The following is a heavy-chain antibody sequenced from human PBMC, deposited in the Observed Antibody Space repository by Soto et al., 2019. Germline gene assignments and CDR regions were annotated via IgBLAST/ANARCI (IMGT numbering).Heavy chain of an antibody. CDR2: IIPIFGTA. D-gene: IGHD3-22*01. V-gene: IGHV1-69*12. CDR1: GGTFSSYA. J-gene: IGHJ4*02. CDR3: ARSREHYYDSSGYYYRGNFDY. Sequence: QVQLVQSGAEVKKPGSSVKVSCKASGGTFSSYAISWVRQAPGQGLEWMGGIIPIFGTANYAQKFQGRVTITADESTSTAYMELSSLRSEDTAVYYCARSREHYYDSSGYYYRGNFDYWGQGTLVTVSS.